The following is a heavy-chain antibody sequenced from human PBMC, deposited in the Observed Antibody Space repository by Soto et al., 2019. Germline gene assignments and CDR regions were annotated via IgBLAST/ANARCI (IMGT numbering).Heavy chain of an antibody. Sequence: QLQLQESGSGLVKPSQTLSLTCAVSGGSISSGGYSWSWIRQPPGKGLEWIGYIYHSGSTYYNPSLKSRVTISVDRSKNQVSLKLSSVTAADTAVYYCARANVEALLPYYYYGMDVWGQGTTVTVSS. V-gene: IGHV4-30-2*01. J-gene: IGHJ6*02. D-gene: IGHD3-22*01. CDR2: IYHSGST. CDR3: ARANVEALLPYYYYGMDV. CDR1: GGSISSGGYS.